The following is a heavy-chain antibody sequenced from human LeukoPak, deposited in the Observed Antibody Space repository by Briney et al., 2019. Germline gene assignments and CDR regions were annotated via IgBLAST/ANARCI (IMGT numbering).Heavy chain of an antibody. CDR3: ASQLGKAWHIDY. J-gene: IGHJ4*02. Sequence: SETLSLTCTVSGYSISSGYYWGWIRQPPGKGLEWIGSIYHSGSTYYNPSLKSRVTISVDTSKNQFSLKLSSVTAADTAVYYCASQLGKAWHIDYWGQGTLVTVSS. V-gene: IGHV4-38-2*02. D-gene: IGHD2-2*01. CDR1: GYSISSGYY. CDR2: IYHSGST.